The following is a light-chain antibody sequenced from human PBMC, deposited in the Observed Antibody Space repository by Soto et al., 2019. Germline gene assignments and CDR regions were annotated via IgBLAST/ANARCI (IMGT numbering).Light chain of an antibody. V-gene: IGLV2-14*01. CDR1: SRDIGFFNY. Sequence: QSALTHPASVSWSPGHAITVSCTGTSRDIGFFNYVSWYQQYPGNAPKLIIFEVTNRPSGVSHRFSGSKSGNTASLTISGLQAEEGADYFCASYTTRSNYVFGSGTKVTVL. J-gene: IGLJ1*01. CDR3: ASYTTRSNYV. CDR2: EVT.